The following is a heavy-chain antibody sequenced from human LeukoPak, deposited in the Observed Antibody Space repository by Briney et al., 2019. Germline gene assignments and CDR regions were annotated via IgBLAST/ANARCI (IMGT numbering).Heavy chain of an antibody. Sequence: GGSLRLSCAASGFTFSNYWMTWVRQAPGKGLEWVASIKEDGSEKSYVDSVKGRFTISRANAKNSLFLQMNSLGAEDTAVYYCVRGGSYTFDPWGQGILVTVSS. CDR3: VRGGSYTFDP. CDR2: IKEDGSEK. CDR1: GFTFSNYW. D-gene: IGHD1-26*01. V-gene: IGHV3-7*01. J-gene: IGHJ5*02.